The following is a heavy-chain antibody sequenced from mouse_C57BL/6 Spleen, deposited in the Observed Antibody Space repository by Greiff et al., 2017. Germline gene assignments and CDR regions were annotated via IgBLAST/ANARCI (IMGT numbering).Heavy chain of an antibody. V-gene: IGHV1-63*01. CDR2: IYPGGGYT. D-gene: IGHD3-2*02. Sequence: VQLQQSGAELVRPGTSVKMSCKASGYTFTNYWIGWAKQRPGHGLEWIGDIYPGGGYTNYNEKFKGKATLTADKSSSTAYMQFSSLTSEDSAIYYCARRTDQAGYYFDYWGQGTTLTVSS. CDR3: ARRTDQAGYYFDY. CDR1: GYTFTNYW. J-gene: IGHJ2*01.